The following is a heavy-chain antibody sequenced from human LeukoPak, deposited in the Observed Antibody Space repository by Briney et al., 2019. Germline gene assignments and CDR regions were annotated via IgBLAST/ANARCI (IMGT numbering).Heavy chain of an antibody. D-gene: IGHD4-17*01. CDR1: GFSFSSYA. V-gene: IGHV3-23*01. J-gene: IGHJ4*02. Sequence: GGSLRLSCAASGFSFSSYAMFWVRQAPGKGLEWVSRISGSGGSTYSADSVKGRFTISRDNSKNTLFLQMNSLRAEDTAVYYCTGSTTLTTYAYWGQGTLVTVSS. CDR3: TGSTTLTTYAY. CDR2: ISGSGGST.